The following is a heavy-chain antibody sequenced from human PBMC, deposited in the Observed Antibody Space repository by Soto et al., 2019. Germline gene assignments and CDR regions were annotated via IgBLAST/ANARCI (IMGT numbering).Heavy chain of an antibody. CDR2: INAANGNT. CDR1: GYTFSTYA. V-gene: IGHV1-3*01. CDR3: AITVHSYYYYGMDV. D-gene: IGHD4-17*01. Sequence: GASVKVSCKASGYTFSTYAIHWVRQAPGQRLEWMGWINAANGNTKYSQKFQGRVIITRDTSIRTAYMELSSLRSEDTAVYYCAITVHSYYYYGMDVWGQGTTVTVAS. J-gene: IGHJ6*02.